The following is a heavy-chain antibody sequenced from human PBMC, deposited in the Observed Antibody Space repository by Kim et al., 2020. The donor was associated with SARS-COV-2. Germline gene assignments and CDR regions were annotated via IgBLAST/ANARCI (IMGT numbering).Heavy chain of an antibody. D-gene: IGHD6-13*01. V-gene: IGHV3-9*01. J-gene: IGHJ4*02. CDR3: AKDLSSSWYEPFDY. Sequence: ADSVKGRFTISRDNAKNSLYLQMNSLRAEDTALYYCAKDLSSSWYEPFDYWGQGTLVTVSS.